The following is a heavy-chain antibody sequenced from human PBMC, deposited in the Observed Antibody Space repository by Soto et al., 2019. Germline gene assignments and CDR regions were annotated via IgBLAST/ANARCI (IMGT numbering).Heavy chain of an antibody. CDR1: GGSIRSNNW. Sequence: SETLSLTCAVSGGSIRSNNWWSWVRQPPGKGLEWIGEIFHGGSTYYNPSLKTRVTMLLDKSKNQFSLKLSSVTAADTAVYFCARVYRGSYSDSWGQGTLVTVSS. D-gene: IGHD1-26*01. CDR3: ARVYRGSYSDS. CDR2: IFHGGST. J-gene: IGHJ4*02. V-gene: IGHV4-4*02.